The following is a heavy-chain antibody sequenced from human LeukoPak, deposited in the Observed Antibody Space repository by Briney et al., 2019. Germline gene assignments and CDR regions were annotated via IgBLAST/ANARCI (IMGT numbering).Heavy chain of an antibody. V-gene: IGHV4-4*07. CDR2: IYTSGST. D-gene: IGHD4-23*01. CDR1: GGSISSYY. CDR3: ARGVSVYGGNSGDYYMDV. J-gene: IGHJ6*03. Sequence: PSETLSLTCTVSGGSISSYYWSWIRQPAGKGLEWIGRIYTSGSTNYNPSLRSRVTISVDTSKNQFSLKLSSVTAADTAVYYCARGVSVYGGNSGDYYMDVWGKGTTVTVSS.